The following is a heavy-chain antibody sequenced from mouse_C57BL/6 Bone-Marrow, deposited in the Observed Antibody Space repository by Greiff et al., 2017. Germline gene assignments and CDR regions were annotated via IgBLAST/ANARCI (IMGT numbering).Heavy chain of an antibody. J-gene: IGHJ1*03. Sequence: VQLQQSGAELVKPGASVKLSCTASGYTFTSYWMHWVKQRPGRGLEWIGRIDPNSGGTKYNEKFKSKATLTVDKPSSTAYMQLSSLTSEDSAVXYCERSPIYYGSIYWYIDVWGTGTTVTVSS. CDR2: IDPNSGGT. CDR3: ERSPIYYGSIYWYIDV. CDR1: GYTFTSYW. D-gene: IGHD1-1*01. V-gene: IGHV1-72*01.